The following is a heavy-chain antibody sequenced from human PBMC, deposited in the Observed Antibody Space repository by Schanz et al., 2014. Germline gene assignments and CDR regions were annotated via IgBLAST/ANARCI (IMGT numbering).Heavy chain of an antibody. CDR3: AKGRFGEVSAFDS. Sequence: EVHLLESGGGLVEPGGSLRLSCATSGFSLDIFAVSWVRQAPGKGLEWVSSFNDGGVNKYYADSVKGRFTISSDNSKSTLYLQMSSLRAEDTAVYYCAKGRFGEVSAFDSWGQGTRVTVSS. CDR2: FNDGGVNK. CDR1: GFSLDIFA. J-gene: IGHJ3*02. V-gene: IGHV3-23*01. D-gene: IGHD3-10*01.